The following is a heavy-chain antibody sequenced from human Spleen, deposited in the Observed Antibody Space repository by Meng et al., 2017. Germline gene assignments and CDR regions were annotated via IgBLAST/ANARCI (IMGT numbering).Heavy chain of an antibody. CDR3: ARVPYYCSSTSCYSRAIDP. J-gene: IGHJ5*02. CDR1: GFTFSDYY. CDR2: ISSSGSTI. V-gene: IGHV3-11*01. D-gene: IGHD2-2*01. Sequence: GGSLRLSCAASGFTFSDYYMSWIRQAPGKGLEWVSYISSSGSTIYYADSVKGRFTISRDNAKNSLYLQMNSLRAEDTAVYYCARVPYYCSSTSCYSRAIDPWGQGTLVTVSS.